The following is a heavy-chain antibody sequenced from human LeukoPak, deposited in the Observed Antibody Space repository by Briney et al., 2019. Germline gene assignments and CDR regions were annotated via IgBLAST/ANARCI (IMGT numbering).Heavy chain of an antibody. CDR3: SRVLGGYGHGAFAY. CDR2: INQDGSEX. CDR1: GFTXXXXX. J-gene: IGHJ4*02. V-gene: IGHV3-7*03. Sequence: GGSPRXSCAASGFTXXXXXXXWVRRAPGXXXXXXXNINQDGSEXYYVDSVXXXXXISXDNAKNSLYLQMNSLRXEXTAVYYCSRVLGGYGHGAFAYWGQGTLVTVSS. D-gene: IGHD3-22*01.